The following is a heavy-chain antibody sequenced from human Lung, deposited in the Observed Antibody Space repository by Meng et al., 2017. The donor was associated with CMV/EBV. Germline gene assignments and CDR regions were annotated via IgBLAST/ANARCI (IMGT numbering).Heavy chain of an antibody. CDR1: GGPISSSNL. Sequence: QVQLQESGPGLVKPSGTLSLTCAVSGGPISSSNLWTLVRQVPGKGLEWIGEIYHSGSTNYNPSLKSRVTISVDKFKNQFSLKLGSVTAADTAVYYCARIERRRILKYCGSDCSTTDYWGQGTLVTVSS. CDR3: ARIERRRILKYCGSDCSTTDY. J-gene: IGHJ4*02. D-gene: IGHD2-21*02. V-gene: IGHV4-4*02. CDR2: IYHSGST.